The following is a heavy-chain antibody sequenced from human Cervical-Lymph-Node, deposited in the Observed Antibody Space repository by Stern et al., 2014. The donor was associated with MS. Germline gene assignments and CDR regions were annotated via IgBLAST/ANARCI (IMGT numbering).Heavy chain of an antibody. CDR2: MNPNSGNT. CDR1: GYTFTNYD. V-gene: IGHV1-8*01. J-gene: IGHJ6*02. D-gene: IGHD4-17*01. Sequence: QVQLVQSGAEVRKPGTSVKVSCKASGYTFTNYDITWVRQATGQGLEWMGWMNPNSGNTGYAQKFQGRVTMTWDTSVNAASLELTSLGSEDTAVYYCARVEATVIHDYDSIHRYYYFGMDVWGPGTTVAVSS. CDR3: ARVEATVIHDYDSIHRYYYFGMDV.